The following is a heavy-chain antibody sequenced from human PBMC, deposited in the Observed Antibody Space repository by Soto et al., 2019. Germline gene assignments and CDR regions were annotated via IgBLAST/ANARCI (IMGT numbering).Heavy chain of an antibody. CDR2: IWYDGSNK. J-gene: IGHJ4*02. Sequence: QVQLVESGGGVVQPGRSLRLSCAASGFTFSSYGMHWVRQAPGKGLEWVAVIWYDGSNKYYADSVKGRFTISRDNSKNTLYLQMNSLRAEDTAVYYCARDRAITMVRGPLDYWGQGTLVTVSS. CDR3: ARDRAITMVRGPLDY. D-gene: IGHD3-10*01. CDR1: GFTFSSYG. V-gene: IGHV3-33*01.